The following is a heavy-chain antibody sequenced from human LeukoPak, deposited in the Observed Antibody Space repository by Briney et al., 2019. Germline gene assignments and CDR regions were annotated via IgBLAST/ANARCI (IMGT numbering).Heavy chain of an antibody. CDR2: INPNSGGT. CDR1: GYTFTCYY. D-gene: IGHD6-19*01. J-gene: IGHJ4*02. Sequence: ASVKVSCKASGYTFTCYYMHWVRQASGQGLEWMGRINPNSGGTNYAQKFQGRVTMTRDTSISTAYMELSRLRSDDTAVYYCARVAAVAGGQIDYWGQGTLVTVSS. CDR3: ARVAAVAGGQIDY. V-gene: IGHV1-2*06.